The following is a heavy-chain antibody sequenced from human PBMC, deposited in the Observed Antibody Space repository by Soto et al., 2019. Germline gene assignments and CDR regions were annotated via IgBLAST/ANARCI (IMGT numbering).Heavy chain of an antibody. V-gene: IGHV3-33*01. Sequence: PGGSLRLSCAASGFTFSSYGMHWVRQAPGKGLEWVAVIWYDGSNKYYADSVKGRFTISRDNSKNTLYLQMNSLRAEDTAVYYCARDRTQYSSPAPLTTYFDYWGQETLVTVSS. CDR2: IWYDGSNK. CDR1: GFTFSSYG. D-gene: IGHD6-13*01. CDR3: ARDRTQYSSPAPLTTYFDY. J-gene: IGHJ4*02.